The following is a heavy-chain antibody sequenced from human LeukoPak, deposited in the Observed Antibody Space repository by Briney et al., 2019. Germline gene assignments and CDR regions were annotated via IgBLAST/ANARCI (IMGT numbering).Heavy chain of an antibody. J-gene: IGHJ4*02. CDR3: ARDQTPFV. Sequence: GGSLRLSCAASGFTFSSYEMNWVRQAPGKGLERVAQIKHDGSEKYYVDSVKGRFTISRDNAKNSLYLQMNSLRADDTAVYFCARDQTPFVWGQGILVTVSS. V-gene: IGHV3-7*01. CDR2: IKHDGSEK. CDR1: GFTFSSYE.